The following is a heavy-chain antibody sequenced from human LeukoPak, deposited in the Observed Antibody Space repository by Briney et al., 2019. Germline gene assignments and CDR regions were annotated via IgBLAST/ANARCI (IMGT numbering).Heavy chain of an antibody. CDR1: GGSISSYY. CDR3: ARSRGSYKDY. V-gene: IGHV4-59*01. CDR2: IYYSWST. D-gene: IGHD1-26*01. J-gene: IGHJ4*02. Sequence: SETLSLTCTVSGGSISSYYWSWIRQPPGKGLEWIGDIYYSWSTNYNASLKRRVTMSVDTSKSPFPLKLSSVTAADTAVYYCARSRGSYKDYWGPGTLVTVSS.